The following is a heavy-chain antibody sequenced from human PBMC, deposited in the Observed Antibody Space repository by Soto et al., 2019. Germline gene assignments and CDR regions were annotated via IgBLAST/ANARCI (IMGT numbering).Heavy chain of an antibody. J-gene: IGHJ4*02. V-gene: IGHV3-30*18. D-gene: IGHD3-10*01. CDR3: AKDSGRGSADYYFDN. CDR2: ISSDGNDK. Sequence: GGSLRLSCAASGFTFRTYGMHWVRRAPGKGLERVAVISSDGNDKYHADSVKGRFTISRDNSKNTLYLQMSSLRVEDTAIYYCAKDSGRGSADYYFDNWGQGTLVTVSS. CDR1: GFTFRTYG.